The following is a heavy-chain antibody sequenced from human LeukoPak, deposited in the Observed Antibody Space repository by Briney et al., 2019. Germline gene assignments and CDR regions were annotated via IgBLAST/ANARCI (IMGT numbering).Heavy chain of an antibody. CDR3: ARHSSGYPFDY. V-gene: IGHV1-69*04. CDR2: IIPILGIA. D-gene: IGHD3-22*01. J-gene: IGHJ4*02. Sequence: SVKVSCKASGGTFSSYAISWVRQAPGQGLEWMGRIIPILGIANYAQKLQGRVTITADKSTSTAYMELSSLRSEDTAVYYCARHSSGYPFDYWGQGTLVTVSS. CDR1: GGTFSSYA.